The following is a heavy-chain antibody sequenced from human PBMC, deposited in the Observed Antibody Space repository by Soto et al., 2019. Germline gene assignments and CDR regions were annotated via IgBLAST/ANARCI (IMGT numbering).Heavy chain of an antibody. J-gene: IGHJ4*02. CDR2: IYSGNT. CDR3: ARGTGAAVRPVYFDY. D-gene: IGHD6-13*01. V-gene: IGHV4-31*03. Sequence: QVQLQESGPGLVKPSQTLSLTCTVSGGSLSSAGYYWSWVRQHPGKGLEWIGDIYSGNTYYNPSLRSRLTISIDTSKNQFCLRLTSVTAADTAVYYCARGTGAAVRPVYFDYWGQGALVTVSS. CDR1: GGSLSSAGYY.